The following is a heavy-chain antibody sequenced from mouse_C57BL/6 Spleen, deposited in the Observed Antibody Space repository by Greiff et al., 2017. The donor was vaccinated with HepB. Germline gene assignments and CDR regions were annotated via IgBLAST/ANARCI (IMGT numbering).Heavy chain of an antibody. CDR1: GYTFTDYE. CDR3: TRYGWLLRYFDY. CDR2: IDPETGGT. Sequence: VQLQQSGAELVRPGASVTLSCKASGYTFTDYEMHWVKQTPVHGLEWIGAIDPETGGTAYNQKFKGKAILTADKSSSTAYMELRSLTSEDTAVYYCTRYGWLLRYFDYWGQGTTLTVSS. V-gene: IGHV1-15*01. J-gene: IGHJ2*01. D-gene: IGHD2-3*01.